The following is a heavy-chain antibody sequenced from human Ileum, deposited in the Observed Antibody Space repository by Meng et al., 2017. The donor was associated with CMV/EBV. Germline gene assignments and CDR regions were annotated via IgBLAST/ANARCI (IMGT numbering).Heavy chain of an antibody. CDR2: IKYNWRS. Sequence: SITRGDYCWTWIRQTPGKGLEWIGFIKYNWRSYYNPSLKSRITISIDTSKNQFSLRLTSVTAADAAVYYCARTEDCSSARCYMGFDPWGQGTLVTVSS. V-gene: IGHV4-30-4*08. J-gene: IGHJ5*02. CDR1: SITRGDYC. CDR3: ARTEDCSSARCYMGFDP. D-gene: IGHD2-2*01.